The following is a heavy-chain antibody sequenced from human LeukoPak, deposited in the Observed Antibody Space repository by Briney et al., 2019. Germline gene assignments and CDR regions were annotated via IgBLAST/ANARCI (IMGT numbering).Heavy chain of an antibody. Sequence: SETLSLTCTVSGGSISSYYWTWIRQPPGKGLEWIGNIYYSGSTNYNPSLKSRVTISVDTSKNQFSLNLRSVTAADTAVFYCARVHRLVPGPFHIWGQGTMVIVSS. D-gene: IGHD6-6*01. CDR3: ARVHRLVPGPFHI. V-gene: IGHV4-59*01. J-gene: IGHJ3*02. CDR2: IYYSGST. CDR1: GGSISSYY.